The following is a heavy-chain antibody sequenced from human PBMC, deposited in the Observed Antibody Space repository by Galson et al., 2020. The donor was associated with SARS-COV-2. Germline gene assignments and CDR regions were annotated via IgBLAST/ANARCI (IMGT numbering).Heavy chain of an antibody. V-gene: IGHV4-39*01. CDR3: ARLKIRVGSGWGFDY. CDR2: IYYSGST. Sequence: ETSETLSLTCTVSGGSISSSSYYWGWIRQPPGKGLEWIGSIYYSGSTYYNPSLKSRVTISVDTSKNQFSLKLSSVTAADTAVYYCARLKIRVGSGWGFDYWGQGTLVTVSS. J-gene: IGHJ4*02. D-gene: IGHD6-19*01. CDR1: GGSISSSSYY.